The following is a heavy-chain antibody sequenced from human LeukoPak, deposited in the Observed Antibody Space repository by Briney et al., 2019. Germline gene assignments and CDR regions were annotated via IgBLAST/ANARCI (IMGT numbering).Heavy chain of an antibody. CDR2: SDPNSGDP. D-gene: IGHD2-2*03. V-gene: IGHV1-2*02. CDR1: GYTFTAYY. CDR3: ARDGFLRAFDI. J-gene: IGHJ3*02. Sequence: GASVKVSCKASGYTFTAYYIHWVRQAPGQGLEWMGLSDPNSGDPYYAQKFQGRVTMTRDTSISTAYMELSRLRSDDTAVYYCARDGFLRAFDIWGQGTMVTVSS.